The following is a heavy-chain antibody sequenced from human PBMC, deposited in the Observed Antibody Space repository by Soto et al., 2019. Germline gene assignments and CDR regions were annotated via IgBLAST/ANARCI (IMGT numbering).Heavy chain of an antibody. V-gene: IGHV3-21*01. CDR2: ISSSSSYI. D-gene: IGHD6-19*01. CDR1: GFTFSSYS. J-gene: IGHJ4*02. CDR3: ARVARGGWYGGWAQAIY. Sequence: GGSLRLSCAASGFTFSSYSMNWVRQAPGKGLEWVSSISSSSSYIYYADSVKGRFTISRDNAKNSLYLQMNSLRAENTAVYYCARVARGGWYGGWAQAIYWGQGTLVTVSS.